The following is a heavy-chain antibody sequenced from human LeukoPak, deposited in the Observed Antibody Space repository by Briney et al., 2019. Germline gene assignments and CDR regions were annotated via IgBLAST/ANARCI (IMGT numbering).Heavy chain of an antibody. V-gene: IGHV3-11*01. Sequence: GGSLRLSCAASGFTFSDYYMSWIRQAPGKVLEWVSYISSSGSTIYYADSVKGRFTISRDNAKNSLYLQMNSLRAEDTAVYYCARHQGPTVMIFDYWGQGTLVTVSS. CDR3: ARHQGPTVMIFDY. J-gene: IGHJ4*02. CDR2: ISSSGSTI. D-gene: IGHD3-22*01. CDR1: GFTFSDYY.